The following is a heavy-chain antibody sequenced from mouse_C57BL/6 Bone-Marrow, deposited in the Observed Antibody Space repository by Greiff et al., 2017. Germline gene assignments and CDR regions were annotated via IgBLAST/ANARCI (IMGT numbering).Heavy chain of an antibody. Sequence: QVQLQQPGAELVKPGASVKMSCKASGYTFTSYWITWVKQRPGQGLEWIGDIYPGSGSTYYNEKFKSKATLTVDTSSSTAYMQLSSLTSEDSAVYYCAREGIYYYGSSWFAYWGQGTLVTVSA. D-gene: IGHD1-1*01. CDR3: AREGIYYYGSSWFAY. CDR2: IYPGSGST. J-gene: IGHJ3*01. CDR1: GYTFTSYW. V-gene: IGHV1-55*01.